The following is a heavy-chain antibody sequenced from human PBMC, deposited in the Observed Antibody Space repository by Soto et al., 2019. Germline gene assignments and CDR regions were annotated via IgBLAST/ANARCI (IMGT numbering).Heavy chain of an antibody. V-gene: IGHV3-23*01. J-gene: IGHJ4*02. CDR3: AKGSAAARPYFFDY. Sequence: GGSLRLSCAASGFTFANYAMSWVRQAPGKGLEWVSAISGSGGGKYHAASVKGRLTISRDNSKNTLTLQMSSLRAEDTAMYYCAKGSAAARPYFFDYWGQGTPVTVSS. D-gene: IGHD6-13*01. CDR2: ISGSGGGK. CDR1: GFTFANYA.